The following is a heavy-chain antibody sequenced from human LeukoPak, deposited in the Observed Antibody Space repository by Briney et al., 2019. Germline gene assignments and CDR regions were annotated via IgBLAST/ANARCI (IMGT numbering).Heavy chain of an antibody. Sequence: GGSLRLSCAASGFTFSSYEMNWVRQAPEKGLEWVSYISSSGSTIYYADSVKGRFTISRDNAKNSLYLQMNSLRAEDTAVYYCARDFWSGYCYWGQGTLVTVSS. D-gene: IGHD3-3*01. CDR3: ARDFWSGYCY. V-gene: IGHV3-48*03. CDR1: GFTFSSYE. CDR2: ISSSGSTI. J-gene: IGHJ4*02.